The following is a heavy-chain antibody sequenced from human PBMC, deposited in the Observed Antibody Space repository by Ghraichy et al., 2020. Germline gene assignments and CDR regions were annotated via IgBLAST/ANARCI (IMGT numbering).Heavy chain of an antibody. CDR2: IYYSGST. CDR1: GGSISSSSYY. CDR3: ASQELLRDFDY. D-gene: IGHD1-7*01. V-gene: IGHV4-39*01. Sequence: SETLSLTCTVSGGSISSSSYYWGWIRQPPGKGLEWIGSIYYSGSTYYNPSLKSRVTISVDTSKNQFSLKLSSVTAADTAVYYCASQELLRDFDYWGQGTLVTVSS. J-gene: IGHJ4*02.